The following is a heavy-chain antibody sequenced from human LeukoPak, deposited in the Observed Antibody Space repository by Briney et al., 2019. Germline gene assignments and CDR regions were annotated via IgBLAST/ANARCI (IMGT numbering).Heavy chain of an antibody. CDR2: IKEDGSEK. CDR1: GFTFRGYW. D-gene: IGHD6-6*01. Sequence: GGPLRLSCAASGFTFRGYWMSWVRQAPGKGLEWVANIKEDGSEKYYVDSVKGRFTISRDNAKNSLNLQMDSLRVEDTAVYYCTRGDSSSKIDYWGQGTLVTASS. CDR3: TRGDSSSKIDY. V-gene: IGHV3-7*01. J-gene: IGHJ4*02.